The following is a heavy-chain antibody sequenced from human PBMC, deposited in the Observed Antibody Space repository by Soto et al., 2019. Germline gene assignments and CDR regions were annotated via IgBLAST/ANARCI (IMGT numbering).Heavy chain of an antibody. V-gene: IGHV3-23*01. CDR2: ISGSGDST. Sequence: EVQLLESGGGLVQPGGSLRLSCAASGFTFSSYAMRWVRQAPGKGLEWVSAISGSGDSTYYADSVQGRFTISRDNSKNTLYLQMNSLRAEDPAVYYCASRGSGTFFDYWGQGTLVTVSS. CDR1: GFTFSSYA. CDR3: ASRGSGTFFDY. D-gene: IGHD3-10*01. J-gene: IGHJ4*02.